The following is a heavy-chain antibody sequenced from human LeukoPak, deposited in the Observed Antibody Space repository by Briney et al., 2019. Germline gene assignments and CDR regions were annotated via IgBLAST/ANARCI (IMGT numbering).Heavy chain of an antibody. V-gene: IGHV3-21*01. CDR3: ARLVRAYCGGDCRDAFDY. CDR2: ISSSSSYI. Sequence: GESLRLSCAASGFSFTTYSMNWVRQAPGKGLEWVSSISSSSSYIYYADSVKGRFTISRDNAKNSLYLQMNSLRAEDTAVYYCARLVRAYCGGDCRDAFDYWGQGTLVTVSS. D-gene: IGHD2-21*02. CDR1: GFSFTTYS. J-gene: IGHJ4*02.